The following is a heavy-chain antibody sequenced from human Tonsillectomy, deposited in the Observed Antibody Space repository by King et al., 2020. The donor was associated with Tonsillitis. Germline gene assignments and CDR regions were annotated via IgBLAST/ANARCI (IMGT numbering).Heavy chain of an antibody. D-gene: IGHD3-10*01. CDR3: AGRYYYGSGSYYNDPFDY. CDR1: GYSFTSYW. Sequence: QLVQSGAEVKKPGESLRISCKGSGYSFTSYWISWVRQMPGKGLEWMGRIDPSDSYTNYSPSFQGHVTIAADKSISTAYLQWSSLKASDTAMYYCAGRYYYGSGSYYNDPFDYWGQGTLVTVSS. V-gene: IGHV5-10-1*03. J-gene: IGHJ4*02. CDR2: IDPSDSYT.